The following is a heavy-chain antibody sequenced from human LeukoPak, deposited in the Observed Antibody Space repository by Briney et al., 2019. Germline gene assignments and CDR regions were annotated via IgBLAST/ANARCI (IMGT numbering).Heavy chain of an antibody. D-gene: IGHD2-15*01. CDR1: GGSFSGYY. CDR2: IYTSGST. CDR3: ARLYCSGGTCYSDRGAFDI. V-gene: IGHV4-59*10. Sequence: SETLSLTCAVYGGSFSGYYWSWIRQPAGKGLEWIGRIYTSGSTNYNPSLKSRVTISVDTSKNQFSLKLSSVTAADTAVYYCARLYCSGGTCYSDRGAFDIWGQGTMVTVSS. J-gene: IGHJ3*02.